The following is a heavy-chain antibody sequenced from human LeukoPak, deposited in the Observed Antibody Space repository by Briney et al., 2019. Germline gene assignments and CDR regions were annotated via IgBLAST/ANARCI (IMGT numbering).Heavy chain of an antibody. CDR1: GGSISSGGYY. CDR3: ARKHSSGWYGIDY. D-gene: IGHD6-19*01. Sequence: SETLSLTCTVSGGSISSGGYYWSWIRQHPGKGLEWIGYIYYSGSTYYNPSLKSRVTISVDTSKNQFSLKLSSVTAADTAVYYWARKHSSGWYGIDYWGQEPWSPSPQ. V-gene: IGHV4-31*03. CDR2: IYYSGST. J-gene: IGHJ4*01.